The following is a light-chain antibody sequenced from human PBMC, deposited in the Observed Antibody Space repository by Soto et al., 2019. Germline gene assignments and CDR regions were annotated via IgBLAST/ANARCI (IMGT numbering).Light chain of an antibody. V-gene: IGLV2-14*01. CDR3: SSYTTSSSYV. CDR2: DVY. CDR1: SSDVGGFNY. Sequence: QCALTQPASVSGSPGQSITISCTGTSSDVGGFNYVSWYQQHPGKAPKLLIFDVYSRPSGISNRFSGSKSGNTASLTISGLQAEDEADYYCSSYTTSSSYVFGAGTKVTVL. J-gene: IGLJ1*01.